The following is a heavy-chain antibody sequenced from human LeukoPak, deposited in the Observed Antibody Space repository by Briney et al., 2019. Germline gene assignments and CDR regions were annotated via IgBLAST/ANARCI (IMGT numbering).Heavy chain of an antibody. V-gene: IGHV3-23*01. CDR2: ISGSGGGT. CDR3: AKGDSSGYYYSYIAY. J-gene: IGHJ4*02. Sequence: GGSLRLSCAASGLTFSSYAMSWVRQATGKGLEGVSVISGSGGGTYYADSVKGRFTISRDNSENTLSLQMNSLRAEDTAVYYCAKGDSSGYYYSYIAYGGQAALLTASS. CDR1: GLTFSSYA. D-gene: IGHD3-22*01.